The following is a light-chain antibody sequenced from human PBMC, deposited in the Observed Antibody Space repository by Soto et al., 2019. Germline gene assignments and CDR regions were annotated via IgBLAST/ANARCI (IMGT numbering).Light chain of an antibody. CDR2: GNN. Sequence: VGTQPPSVSGAPGQRVTISCTGSSSNIGAGYNVHWYQQLPGTAPKLLIYGNNNRPSGVPDRFSGSKSGTSASLVITGLQAEDEADYYCQSFDSSLSASVFGGGTKLTVL. CDR3: QSFDSSLSASV. CDR1: SSNIGAGYN. V-gene: IGLV1-40*01. J-gene: IGLJ2*01.